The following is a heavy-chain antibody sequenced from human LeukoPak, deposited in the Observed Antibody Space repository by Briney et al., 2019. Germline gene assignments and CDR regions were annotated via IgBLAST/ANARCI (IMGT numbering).Heavy chain of an antibody. J-gene: IGHJ4*02. CDR1: GFTVSSNS. D-gene: IGHD5-18*01. CDR3: ARDPRGITALVDYFDY. Sequence: GGSLRLSCTVSGFTVSSNSMSWVRQAPGKGLEWVSFIYSDNTHYSDSVKGRFTISRDNSKNTLYLQMNSLRAEDTAVYYCARDPRGITALVDYFDYWGQGTLVTVSS. V-gene: IGHV3-53*01. CDR2: IYSDNT.